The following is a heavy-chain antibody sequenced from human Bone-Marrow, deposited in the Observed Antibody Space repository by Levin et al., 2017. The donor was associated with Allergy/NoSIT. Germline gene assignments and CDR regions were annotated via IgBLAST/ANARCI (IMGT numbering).Heavy chain of an antibody. CDR3: VKDEGPFSSSFAFDC. V-gene: IGHV3-21*01. CDR1: GFNFASYG. Sequence: GGSLRLSCAASGFNFASYGMNWVRQAPGKGLEWVSSISGTGRHIYLADSLKGRFTISRDNAKNSLSLQMNNLRVEDTAVYYCVKDEGPFSSSFAFDCWGQGALVTVSS. CDR2: ISGTGRHI. D-gene: IGHD2-2*01. J-gene: IGHJ4*02.